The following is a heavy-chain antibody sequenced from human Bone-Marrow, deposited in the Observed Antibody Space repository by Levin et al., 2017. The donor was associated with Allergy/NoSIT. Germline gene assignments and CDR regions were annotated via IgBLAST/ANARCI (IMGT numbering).Heavy chain of an antibody. V-gene: IGHV3-33*01. D-gene: IGHD3-3*01. Sequence: GGSLRLSCTASGFTFSHYGLHWVRQAPGKGLEWVAVIWYDGSNLYYADSVKGRFTISRDNSKNTLYLQMNSLRAADTAVYYCARDPSITIFGAVTFDSYGMDVWGQGTTVTV. J-gene: IGHJ6*02. CDR1: GFTFSHYG. CDR3: ARDPSITIFGAVTFDSYGMDV. CDR2: IWYDGSNL.